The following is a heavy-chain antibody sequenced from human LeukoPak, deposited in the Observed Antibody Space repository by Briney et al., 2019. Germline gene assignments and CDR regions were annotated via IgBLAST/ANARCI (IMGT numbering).Heavy chain of an antibody. CDR2: IYHSGDT. CDR3: ATMTRRGQYYFDN. J-gene: IGHJ4*02. V-gene: IGHV4-4*09. D-gene: IGHD3-22*01. CDR1: GVSITTYY. Sequence: SETLSLTCTVSGVSITTYYWSWVRQPPGKGLEWFGFIYHSGDTNYNPSLKSRVTMSVDASKSQFSLRLSSVTAADTAVYYCATMTRRGQYYFDNWGQGTLVTVSS.